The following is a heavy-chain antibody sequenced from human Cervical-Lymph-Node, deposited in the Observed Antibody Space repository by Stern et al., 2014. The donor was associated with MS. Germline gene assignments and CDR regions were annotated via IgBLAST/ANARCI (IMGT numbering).Heavy chain of an antibody. CDR3: ARGLVGSENAFDI. CDR1: GYTFTSYG. V-gene: IGHV1-18*01. J-gene: IGHJ3*02. D-gene: IGHD2-15*01. Sequence: DQLVQSGAEVKKPGASVKVSCKASGYTFTSYGISWVRHAPGQGLEWIGRISAYTGTTNSAQKRQGRVTMTTDTSTSTAYMELRSLSSDDTAVYYCARGLVGSENAFDIWGQGTMVTVSS. CDR2: ISAYTGTT.